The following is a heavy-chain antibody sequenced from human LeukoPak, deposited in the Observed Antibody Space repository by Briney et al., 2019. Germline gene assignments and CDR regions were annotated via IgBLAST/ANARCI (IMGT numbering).Heavy chain of an antibody. CDR3: VRRMVGAIRPFDY. Sequence: SQTLSLTCTVSGGSISSGDYYWSWIRQPPGKGLEWLGYMYYSGSTYYNPSLKSRVIISVDTSKNQFSLKLSFVTAADTAVYYCVRRMVGAIRPFDYWGQGTLVTVSS. D-gene: IGHD1-26*01. CDR2: MYYSGST. CDR1: GGSISSGDYY. J-gene: IGHJ4*02. V-gene: IGHV4-30-4*01.